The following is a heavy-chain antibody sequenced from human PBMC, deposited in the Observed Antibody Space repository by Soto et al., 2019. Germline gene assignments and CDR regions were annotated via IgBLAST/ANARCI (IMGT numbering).Heavy chain of an antibody. Sequence: QLHLVQSGAVVKKPGASVTVSCSASGYPVTAYYMHWVRQAPGRGLEWMGGINPATGAAKYTQTCQGRVTMPRDTSTSTVFMELSGLPSEDTAVFYCARGGGVGVAGSAAFDMWGQGTLVTVSS. CDR2: INPATGAA. J-gene: IGHJ3*02. CDR3: ARGGGVGVAGSAAFDM. V-gene: IGHV1-2*02. CDR1: GYPVTAYY. D-gene: IGHD3-3*01.